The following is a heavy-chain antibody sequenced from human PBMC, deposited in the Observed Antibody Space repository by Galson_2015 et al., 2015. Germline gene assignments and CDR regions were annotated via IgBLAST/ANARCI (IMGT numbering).Heavy chain of an antibody. CDR3: ARGRGFIFDF. CDR2: REK. J-gene: IGHJ4*02. D-gene: IGHD3-10*01. V-gene: IGHV3-7*03. Sequence: REKYYVDSVKGRFTISRDNSKNTVYLQMDYLTVDDTAVYYCARGRGFIFDFWGQGTLVTVSS.